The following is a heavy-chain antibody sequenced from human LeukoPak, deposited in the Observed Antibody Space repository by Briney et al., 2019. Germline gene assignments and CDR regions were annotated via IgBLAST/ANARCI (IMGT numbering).Heavy chain of an antibody. CDR2: INPSGGST. D-gene: IGHD2-15*01. Sequence: GASVKVSCKASGYTFTSYYMHWVRQAPGQGLEWMGIINPSGGSTSYAQKFQGRVTMTRDTSTSTVYMELSSLRSEDTAVYYCARDLVGYYSGGSCNEAGYFQHWGQGTLVTVSS. CDR1: GYTFTSYY. CDR3: ARDLVGYYSGGSCNEAGYFQH. V-gene: IGHV1-46*01. J-gene: IGHJ1*01.